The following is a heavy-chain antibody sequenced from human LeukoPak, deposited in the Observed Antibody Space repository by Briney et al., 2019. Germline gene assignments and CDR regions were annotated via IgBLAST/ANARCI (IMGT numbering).Heavy chain of an antibody. Sequence: NPSETLSLTCTVSGGSISSYYWSWIRQPPGKGLEWIGYIYYSGSTNYNPSLKSRVTISVDTSKNQFSLNLSSVTAADTAVYYCARDLLSTAGYSDYWGRGTLVTVSS. J-gene: IGHJ4*02. CDR1: GGSISSYY. D-gene: IGHD6-19*01. CDR2: IYYSGST. V-gene: IGHV4-59*01. CDR3: ARDLLSTAGYSDY.